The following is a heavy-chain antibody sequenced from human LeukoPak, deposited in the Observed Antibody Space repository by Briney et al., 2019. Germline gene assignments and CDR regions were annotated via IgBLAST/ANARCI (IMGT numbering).Heavy chain of an antibody. CDR3: ARRRYFYDSSGYFNY. V-gene: IGHV4-34*01. J-gene: IGHJ4*02. Sequence: KPSETLSLTCAVYGGSFSGYYWSWIRQPPGKGLEWIGEINHSGSTNYNPSLKSRVTISVDTSKNQFSLKLSSVTAADTAVYYCARRRYFYDSSGYFNYRGQGTLVTVFS. D-gene: IGHD3-22*01. CDR2: INHSGST. CDR1: GGSFSGYY.